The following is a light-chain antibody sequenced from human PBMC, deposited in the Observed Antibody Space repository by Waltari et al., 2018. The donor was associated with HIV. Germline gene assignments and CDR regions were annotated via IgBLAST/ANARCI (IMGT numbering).Light chain of an antibody. CDR1: RSDVGTYSL. J-gene: IGLJ2*01. Sequence: QSALTPPASVSGSPGPPITISCPGPRSDVGTYSLVLWYQQHPGKAPKLMIYEVSKRPSGVSNRFSGSKSGNTASLTISGLQAEDEADYYCCSYAGSSTFVVFGGGTKLTVL. CDR3: CSYAGSSTFVV. CDR2: EVS. V-gene: IGLV2-23*02.